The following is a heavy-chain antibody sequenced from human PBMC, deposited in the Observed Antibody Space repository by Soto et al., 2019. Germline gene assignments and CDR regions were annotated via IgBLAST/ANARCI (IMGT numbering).Heavy chain of an antibody. CDR3: ARDLSGGGGDLDYYYGMDV. CDR2: ISYDGSHK. CDR1: GFTFRSYA. Sequence: QVQLVESGGGVVQPGRSLRLSCAASGFTFRSYAMHWVRQAPGKGLEWVAVISYDGSHKYYADSVQGRFTISRDNSKNTLYLQMNRLRAEDTGVFYCARDLSGGGGDLDYYYGMDVWGQGTTVTVSS. D-gene: IGHD3-16*01. J-gene: IGHJ6*02. V-gene: IGHV3-30-3*01.